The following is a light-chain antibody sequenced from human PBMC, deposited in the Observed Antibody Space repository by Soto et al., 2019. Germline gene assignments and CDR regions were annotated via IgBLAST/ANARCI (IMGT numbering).Light chain of an antibody. CDR1: QSVSTY. Sequence: EIMLTQSPGTLSLSPGERATLSCRASQSVSTYLAWYQQKPGQAPRLLIYGASSRATGIPDRFSGSGSGTGVTLTISRLEPEDFAVYYCQQYGRSPGTFGQGTKVEVK. CDR2: GAS. CDR3: QQYGRSPGT. V-gene: IGKV3-20*01. J-gene: IGKJ1*01.